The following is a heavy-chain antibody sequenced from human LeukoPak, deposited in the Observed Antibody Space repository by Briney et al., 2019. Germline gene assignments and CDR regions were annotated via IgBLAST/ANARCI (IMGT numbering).Heavy chain of an antibody. CDR1: GGSFSGYY. D-gene: IGHD6-13*01. V-gene: IGHV4-34*01. CDR3: ARATGIAAAGLHYYFDY. Sequence: SETLSLTCAVYGGSFSGYYWSWIRQPPGKGLEWIGEINHSGSTNYNPSLKSRVTISVDTSKNQFSLKLSSVAAADTAVYYCARATGIAAAGLHYYFDYWGQGTLVTVSS. CDR2: INHSGST. J-gene: IGHJ4*02.